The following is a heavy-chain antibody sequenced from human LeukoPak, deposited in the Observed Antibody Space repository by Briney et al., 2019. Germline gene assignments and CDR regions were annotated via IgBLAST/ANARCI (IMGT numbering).Heavy chain of an antibody. CDR1: GFTYSSYG. V-gene: IGHV3-33*01. D-gene: IGHD6-6*01. Sequence: GGSLRLSCAASGFTYSSYGMHWVRQAPGKGLEWVAVIWYDGSNKYYADSVKGRFTISRDNSKNTLYLQMNSLRAEDTAVYYCAREPVPHYYYMDVWGKGTTVTVSS. CDR3: AREPVPHYYYMDV. J-gene: IGHJ6*03. CDR2: IWYDGSNK.